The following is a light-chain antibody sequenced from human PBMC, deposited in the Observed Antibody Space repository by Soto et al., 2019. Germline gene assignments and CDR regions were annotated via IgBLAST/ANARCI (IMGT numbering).Light chain of an antibody. CDR2: DVS. Sequence: QAVVTQPASVSGSPGQSITISCTGTSSDVGGYNYVSWYQQHPGKAPKLMIYDVSNRPSGVSNRFSGSKSGNTASLTISGLQAKDEADYYCSSYTSSSTLVVFGGGTKLTVL. CDR3: SSYTSSSTLVV. CDR1: SSDVGGYNY. J-gene: IGLJ2*01. V-gene: IGLV2-14*01.